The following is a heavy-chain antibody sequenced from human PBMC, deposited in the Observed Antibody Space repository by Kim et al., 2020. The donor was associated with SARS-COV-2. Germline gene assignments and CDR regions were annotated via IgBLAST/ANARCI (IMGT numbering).Heavy chain of an antibody. J-gene: IGHJ6*02. Sequence: KSRVTISVDTSKNQFSLKLSSVTAADTAVYYCARSGISIAGYYYYGMDVWGQGTTVTVSS. V-gene: IGHV4-59*01. CDR3: ARSGISIAGYYYYGMDV. D-gene: IGHD6-6*01.